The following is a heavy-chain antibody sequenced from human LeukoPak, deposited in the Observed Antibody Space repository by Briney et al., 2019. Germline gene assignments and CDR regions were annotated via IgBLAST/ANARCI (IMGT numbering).Heavy chain of an antibody. Sequence: GGSLRLSCAAYGFTFSSYAMTWVRQAPGKGLQWVSAISGSGRTTYYADSVKGRFTISRDNSKNTLYLQMNSLRVEDTAVYYCAKPVATSDAFDMWGQGTMVTVSS. J-gene: IGHJ3*02. D-gene: IGHD5-12*01. V-gene: IGHV3-23*01. CDR1: GFTFSSYA. CDR2: ISGSGRTT. CDR3: AKPVATSDAFDM.